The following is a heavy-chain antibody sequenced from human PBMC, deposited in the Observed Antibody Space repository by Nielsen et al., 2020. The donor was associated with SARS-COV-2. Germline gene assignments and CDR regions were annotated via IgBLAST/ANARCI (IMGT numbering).Heavy chain of an antibody. V-gene: IGHV4-34*01. Sequence: ESLKISCAVYGGSFSGYYWSWIRQPPGKGLEWIGEINHSGSTNYNPSLKSRVTISVDTSKNQFSLKLSSVTAADTAVYYCARGGRYCSSTSCYTYYYYGMDVWGQGTTVTVSS. CDR2: INHSGST. CDR3: ARGGRYCSSTSCYTYYYYGMDV. D-gene: IGHD2-2*02. J-gene: IGHJ6*02. CDR1: GGSFSGYY.